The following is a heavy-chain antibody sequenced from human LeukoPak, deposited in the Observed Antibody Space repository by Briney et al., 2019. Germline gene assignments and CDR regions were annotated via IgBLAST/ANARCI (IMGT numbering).Heavy chain of an antibody. CDR2: TRNKANSYTT. V-gene: IGHV3-72*01. CDR1: GFTFSDHY. CDR3: ARGGSGWPLDY. J-gene: IGHJ4*02. Sequence: GGSLRLSCAASGFTFSDHYMDWVRQAPGKGLEWVGRTRNKANSYTTEYAASVKGRFTISRDDSKNSLHLQMNSLKTEDTAVYYCARGGSGWPLDYWGQGTLVTVSS. D-gene: IGHD6-19*01.